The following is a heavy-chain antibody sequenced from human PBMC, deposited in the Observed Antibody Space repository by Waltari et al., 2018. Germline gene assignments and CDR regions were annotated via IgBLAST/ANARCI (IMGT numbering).Heavy chain of an antibody. Sequence: EVQLVQSGAEVKKPGESLKISCKGSGYSFTSYWIGWVRQMPGKGLEWMGVYYPGDSDTRDSPAFQGQVTISADKSISTAYLQWSSLKASDTAMYYCVRQESSYSSSWGFFDYWGQGTLVTVSS. CDR2: YYPGDSDT. CDR3: VRQESSYSSSWGFFDY. CDR1: GYSFTSYW. V-gene: IGHV5-51*01. D-gene: IGHD6-13*01. J-gene: IGHJ4*02.